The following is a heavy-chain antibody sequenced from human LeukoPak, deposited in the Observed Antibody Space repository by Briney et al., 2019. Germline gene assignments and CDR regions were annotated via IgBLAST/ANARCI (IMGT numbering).Heavy chain of an antibody. Sequence: SQTLSLTCTVSGGSISSSSYHWGWIRQPPGKGLEWIGTIYYGGSTYYNPSLKSRVTISVDTSKKQFSLKLTSVTAADAAVYYCARTYCRGGSCHFDYWGQGTLVTVSS. CDR3: ARTYCRGGSCHFDY. CDR2: IYYGGST. V-gene: IGHV4-39*01. D-gene: IGHD2-15*01. CDR1: GGSISSSSYH. J-gene: IGHJ4*02.